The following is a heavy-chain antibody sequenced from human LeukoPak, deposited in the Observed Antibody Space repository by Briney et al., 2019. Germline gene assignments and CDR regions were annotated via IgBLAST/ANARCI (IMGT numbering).Heavy chain of an antibody. D-gene: IGHD6-13*01. J-gene: IGHJ3*02. CDR2: IYYSGST. Sequence: PSEILSLTCTVSGGSISSSRYYWGWIRQPPGEGLGWIGTIYYSGSTYYNPSLKSRVTISVDTSKNQFSLKLSSVTAADTAVYYCARDKAAAGIYAFDIWGQGTMVTVSS. CDR1: GGSISSSRYY. CDR3: ARDKAAAGIYAFDI. V-gene: IGHV4-39*07.